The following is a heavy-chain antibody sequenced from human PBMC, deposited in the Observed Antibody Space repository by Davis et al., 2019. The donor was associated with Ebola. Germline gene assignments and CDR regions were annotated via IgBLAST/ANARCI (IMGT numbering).Heavy chain of an antibody. CDR3: AKELGDWNHAFYYYGMDV. Sequence: PGGSLRLSCAASGFPFSNYAMHWVRQAPDKGLEWVAVTSHDGSTTYYEDSVKGRFTISRDNSKNTLYLQLNRLRSEDTAVYYCAKELGDWNHAFYYYGMDVWGQGTTVTVSS. V-gene: IGHV3-30*04. CDR2: TSHDGSTT. D-gene: IGHD1-1*01. CDR1: GFPFSNYA. J-gene: IGHJ6*02.